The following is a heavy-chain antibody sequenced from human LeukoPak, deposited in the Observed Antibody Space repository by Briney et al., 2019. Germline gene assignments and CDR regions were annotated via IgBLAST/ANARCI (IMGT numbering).Heavy chain of an antibody. V-gene: IGHV3-23*01. CDR1: GFTFSSYW. Sequence: TGGSLRLSCAASGFTFSSYWMSWVRQAPGKGLEWVSAISGSGGSTYYADSVKGRVTVSRDNSKSTLYLQMNSLRAEDTAVYSCAKASGGSGSSYPSKDYFDYWGQGTLVTVSS. J-gene: IGHJ4*02. CDR3: AKASGGSGSSYPSKDYFDY. CDR2: ISGSGGST. D-gene: IGHD3-10*01.